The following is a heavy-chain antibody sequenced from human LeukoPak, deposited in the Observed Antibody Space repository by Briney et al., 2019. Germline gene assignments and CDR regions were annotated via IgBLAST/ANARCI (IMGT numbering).Heavy chain of an antibody. D-gene: IGHD5-24*01. J-gene: IGHJ4*02. V-gene: IGHV4-34*01. CDR2: INHSGST. CDR1: GGSFSGYY. CDR3: ARNTRWLQLGYFDY. Sequence: SETLSLTCSVHGGSFSGYYWGWIRQPPGKGLEWIGEINHSGSTNYNPSLKSRVTISVDTSKNQFSLKLSSVTAADTAVYYCARNTRWLQLGYFDYWGQGTLVTVSS.